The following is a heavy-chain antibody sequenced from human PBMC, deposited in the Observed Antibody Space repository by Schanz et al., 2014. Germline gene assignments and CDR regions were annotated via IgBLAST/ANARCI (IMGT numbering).Heavy chain of an antibody. Sequence: QVQLVESGGGVVQPGRSLRLSCAASGFTFSSYAMSWVRQAPGKGLEWVAFIRYDGSDKYYADSVKGRFTTSRDNSKNTMYLQMNSLRAEDTAVYYCVKDLQRELLRDDHYYGMDVWGQGTTVTVSS. CDR1: GFTFSSYA. CDR2: IRYDGSDK. CDR3: VKDLQRELLRDDHYYGMDV. V-gene: IGHV3-33*06. D-gene: IGHD1-26*01. J-gene: IGHJ6*02.